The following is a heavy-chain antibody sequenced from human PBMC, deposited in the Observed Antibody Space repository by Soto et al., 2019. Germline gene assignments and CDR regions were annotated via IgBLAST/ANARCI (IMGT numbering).Heavy chain of an antibody. D-gene: IGHD3-10*01. CDR2: ISRSSTGI. Sequence: EVQLVESGGGLVQPGGSLRLSCAASGFTFSLYSMSWVRQAPGKGLEWVSCISRSSTGIHYADSVKGRFTISRDDATNSMHLQMNSLGDGDAAVYYCARAVTWGLDVWGQGTTVSISS. CDR1: GFTFSLYS. V-gene: IGHV3-48*02. CDR3: ARAVTWGLDV. J-gene: IGHJ6*02.